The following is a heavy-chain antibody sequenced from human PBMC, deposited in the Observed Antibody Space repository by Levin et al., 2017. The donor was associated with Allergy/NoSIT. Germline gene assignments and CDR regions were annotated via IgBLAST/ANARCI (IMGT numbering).Heavy chain of an antibody. CDR1: GFTLSGSA. V-gene: IGHV3-73*01. CDR2: IRNRAHNYAT. D-gene: IGHD2-8*01. J-gene: IGHJ3*02. Sequence: GESLKISCAASGFTLSGSAIHWVRQASGKGLEWVGRIRNRAHNYATTYSESLRGRFIMSKDESQNTAFLQMNNLQIDDTGVDFCIGVAQNSYEGITAFETWGQGTMVTVSS. CDR3: IGVAQNSYEGITAFET.